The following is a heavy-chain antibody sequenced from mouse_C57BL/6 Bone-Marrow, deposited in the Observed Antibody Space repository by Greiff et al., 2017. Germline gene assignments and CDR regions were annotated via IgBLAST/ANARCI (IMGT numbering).Heavy chain of an antibody. CDR1: GYTFTNYW. V-gene: IGHV1-63*01. D-gene: IGHD2-1*01. CDR2: IYPGGGYT. CDR3: ARWDYGNYDWYFDV. Sequence: VQLQESGAELVRPGTSVKMSCKASGYTFTNYWIGWAKQRPGHGLEWIGDIYPGGGYTNYNEKFKGKSTLTADNSSSTAYMQFSSLTSEDSAIYYCARWDYGNYDWYFDVWGTGTTVTVSS. J-gene: IGHJ1*03.